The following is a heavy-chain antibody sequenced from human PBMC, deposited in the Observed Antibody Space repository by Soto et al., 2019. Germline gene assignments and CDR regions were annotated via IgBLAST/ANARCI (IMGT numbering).Heavy chain of an antibody. CDR3: ASGLSGDKVDQ. D-gene: IGHD2-21*01. CDR2: IYDSGNT. Sequence: SETLSLTCTVSGGSISDGAYYWSWIRQPPGKGLEWIGHIYDSGNTYNNPSLKSRLTISVDTSKNHFSLNLNSVTAADTAVYYCASGLSGDKVDQWGQGNLVTVSS. J-gene: IGHJ4*02. CDR1: GGSISDGAYY. V-gene: IGHV4-30-4*01.